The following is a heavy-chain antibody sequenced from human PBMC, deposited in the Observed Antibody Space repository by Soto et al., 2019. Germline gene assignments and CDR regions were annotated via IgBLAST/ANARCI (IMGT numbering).Heavy chain of an antibody. Sequence: QVQLQESGPGLVKPSETLSLTCTVSGGSISSYYWSWIRQPPGKGLEWIGYIYYSGSTNYNPSLKSGVPISVDTSKNQFSLKLSSVTAADTAVYYCARAKAPLYSSSWYWFDPWGQGTLVTVSS. CDR1: GGSISSYY. J-gene: IGHJ5*02. D-gene: IGHD6-13*01. CDR3: ARAKAPLYSSSWYWFDP. V-gene: IGHV4-59*08. CDR2: IYYSGST.